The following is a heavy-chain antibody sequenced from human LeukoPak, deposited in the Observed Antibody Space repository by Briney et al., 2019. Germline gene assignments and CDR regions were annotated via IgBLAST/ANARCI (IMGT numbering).Heavy chain of an antibody. V-gene: IGHV6-1*01. Sequence: SQTLSLTCAISGDSVSSNSAAWNWIRQSPSRGLEWLGRTYYRSKWYNDYAVSVKSRITINPDTSKNQFSLQLNSVTPEDTAVYYCARDLLRYSSGWYYFDYWGQGTLVTVST. J-gene: IGHJ4*02. CDR3: ARDLLRYSSGWYYFDY. D-gene: IGHD6-19*01. CDR2: TYYRSKWYN. CDR1: GDSVSSNSAA.